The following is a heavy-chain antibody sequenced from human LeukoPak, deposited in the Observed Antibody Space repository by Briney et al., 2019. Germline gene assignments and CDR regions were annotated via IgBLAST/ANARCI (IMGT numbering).Heavy chain of an antibody. CDR2: IYTSGGT. Sequence: PSETLSFTCTVSGGSISSYYWSWIRQPAGKGLEWIGRIYTSGGTNYNPSLKSRVSISVDKSKNQFSLKLSSVTAADTAVYYCARSLTGYYYYMDVWGKGTTVTVSS. CDR1: GGSISSYY. CDR3: ARSLTGYYYYMDV. J-gene: IGHJ6*03. V-gene: IGHV4-4*07.